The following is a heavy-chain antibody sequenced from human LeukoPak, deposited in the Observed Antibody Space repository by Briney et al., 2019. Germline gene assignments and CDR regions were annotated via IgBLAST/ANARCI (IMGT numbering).Heavy chain of an antibody. Sequence: PGGSLRLSCATSGFTFSNYGMHWVRQAPGKGLEWVAFIRFDGSTKYYADSVEGRFTISRDNSKNTFYLQMNSLRAEDTAVYYCAKSMDILTGYLWSLDYWGQGTLVTVSS. V-gene: IGHV3-30*02. D-gene: IGHD3-9*01. CDR2: IRFDGSTK. J-gene: IGHJ4*02. CDR3: AKSMDILTGYLWSLDY. CDR1: GFTFSNYG.